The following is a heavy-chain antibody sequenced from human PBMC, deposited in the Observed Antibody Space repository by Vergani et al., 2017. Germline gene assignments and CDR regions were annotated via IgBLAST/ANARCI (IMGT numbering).Heavy chain of an antibody. CDR3: ARSRIYDGAGSPDY. J-gene: IGHJ4*02. CDR2: VSFRGDT. D-gene: IGHD3-10*01. Sequence: QVKLQESGPGLVKPSETLSLTCTVSGTSVNSYYWSWIRQPPGKGLEWMGYVSFRGDTLYDPSFKGRMTISLNTSSNQFSLYLTSVTAADTAVYYCARSRIYDGAGSPDYWGQGTLVTVSS. CDR1: GTSVNSYY. V-gene: IGHV4-59*02.